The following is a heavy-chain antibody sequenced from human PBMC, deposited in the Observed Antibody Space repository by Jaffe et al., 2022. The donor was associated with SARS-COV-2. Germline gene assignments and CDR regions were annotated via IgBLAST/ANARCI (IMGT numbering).Heavy chain of an antibody. J-gene: IGHJ3*02. CDR1: GGSISSGSYY. V-gene: IGHV4-61*02. D-gene: IGHD3-16*02. Sequence: QVQLQESGPGLVKPSQTLSLTCTVSGGSISSGSYYWSWIRQPAGKGLEWIGRIYTSGSTNYNPSLKSRVTISVDTSKNQFSLKLSSVTAADTAVYYCARCAYRRDAFDIWGQGTMVTVSS. CDR2: IYTSGST. CDR3: ARCAYRRDAFDI.